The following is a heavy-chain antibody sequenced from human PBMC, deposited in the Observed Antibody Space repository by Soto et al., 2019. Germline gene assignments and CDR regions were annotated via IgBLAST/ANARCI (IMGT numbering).Heavy chain of an antibody. V-gene: IGHV4-39*01. J-gene: IGHJ6*02. CDR2: IYYSGST. CDR1: VGSIISSSYY. Sequence: SETLSLACTVSVGSIISSSYYWGWIRQPPGKGLEWIGSIYYSGSTYYNPSLKSRVTISVDTSKNQFSLKLSSVTAADTAVYYCARSPFVVVPAATSLELPLLDVWGQGTTVTVSS. CDR3: ARSPFVVVPAATSLELPLLDV. D-gene: IGHD2-2*01.